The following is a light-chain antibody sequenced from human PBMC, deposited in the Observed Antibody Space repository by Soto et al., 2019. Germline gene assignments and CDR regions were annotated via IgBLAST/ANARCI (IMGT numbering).Light chain of an antibody. J-gene: IGKJ5*01. V-gene: IGKV2-30*01. CDR2: KVS. CDR3: MQPIHWPFT. Sequence: DVVVTQSPLSLPVTLGQAASISCRSSPSPVYSDGNTYLNWFQQRPGQSPRRLIYKVSQRDSGVPDRFSGSESGTNFTLKISRVEAEDVGVYYCMQPIHWPFTFGQGTRLEIK. CDR1: PSPVYSDGNTY.